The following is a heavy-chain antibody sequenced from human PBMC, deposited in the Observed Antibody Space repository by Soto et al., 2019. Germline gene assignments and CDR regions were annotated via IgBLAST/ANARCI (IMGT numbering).Heavy chain of an antibody. D-gene: IGHD2-15*01. CDR2: MYYTGSA. V-gene: IGHV4-39*01. CDR1: GGSITSSSYY. CDR3: AKSRAGIFDAYDL. Sequence: QLQLQESGPGLVKPSETLSLNCTVSGGSITSSSYYWGWIRQPPGKGLEWIGTMYYTGSAYFNPSLKSRFTISVDTSKTQFSLKMKSVTAADTAVYYCAKSRAGIFDAYDLWGQGTMVTVSS. J-gene: IGHJ3*01.